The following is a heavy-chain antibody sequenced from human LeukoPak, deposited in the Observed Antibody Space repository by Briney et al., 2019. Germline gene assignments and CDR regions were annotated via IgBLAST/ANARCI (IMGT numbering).Heavy chain of an antibody. V-gene: IGHV3-33*01. CDR3: VRGEYYNDSSAYTSVDY. J-gene: IGHJ4*02. D-gene: IGHD3-22*01. CDR2: IRYDGNNK. CDR1: GFTFNSFG. Sequence: GRSLRLSCAASGFTFNSFGMHWVRQAPGKGLEWVAVIRYDGNNKYYADSVKGRFTISRDNSKNTLYLQMNSLRAEDTAVYYCVRGEYYNDSSAYTSVDYWGQGTLVTVSS.